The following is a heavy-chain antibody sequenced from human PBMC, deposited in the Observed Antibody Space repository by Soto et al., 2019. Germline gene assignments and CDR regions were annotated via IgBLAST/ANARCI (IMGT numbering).Heavy chain of an antibody. V-gene: IGHV3-30-3*01. J-gene: IGHJ4*02. Sequence: QVQLVESGGGVVQPGRSLRLSCAASGFTFSSYAMHWVRQAPGKGLEWVAVISYDGSNKYYADSVKGRFTISRDNYRKPLYLKMTRLRAEDGAVYYGGRGGWRGAWIQLWRGWGDRGAIDYWGQGTLVTVSS. CDR1: GFTFSSYA. CDR2: ISYDGSNK. D-gene: IGHD5-18*01. CDR3: GRGGWRGAWIQLWRGWGDRGAIDY.